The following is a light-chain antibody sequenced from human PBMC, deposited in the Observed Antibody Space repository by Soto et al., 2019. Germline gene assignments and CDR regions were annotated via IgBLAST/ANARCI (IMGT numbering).Light chain of an antibody. J-gene: IGLJ2*01. CDR2: DNH. Sequence: QSVLTQPPSVSGAPGQRVIISCTGNSSNIGADYGVHWYQQLPGTAPNLLIYDNHNRPSGVPDRFSGSKSGTSASLAITGLQSEDEADYYCQSYDSSLSGVVFGGGTKVTVL. CDR3: QSYDSSLSGVV. CDR1: SSNIGADYG. V-gene: IGLV1-40*01.